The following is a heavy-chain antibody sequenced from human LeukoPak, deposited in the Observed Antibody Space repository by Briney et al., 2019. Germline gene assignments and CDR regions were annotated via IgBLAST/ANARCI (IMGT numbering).Heavy chain of an antibody. CDR3: ARGGYSYGRGVTYFDY. CDR2: IIPIFGTA. D-gene: IGHD5-18*01. J-gene: IGHJ4*02. CDR1: GGTFSSYA. Sequence: KDTGGTFSSYAISWVRQAPGQGLEWMGRIIPIFGTANYAQKFQGRVTITADKSTSTAYMELSSLRSEDTAVYYCARGGYSYGRGVTYFDYWGQGTLVTVSS. V-gene: IGHV1-69*06.